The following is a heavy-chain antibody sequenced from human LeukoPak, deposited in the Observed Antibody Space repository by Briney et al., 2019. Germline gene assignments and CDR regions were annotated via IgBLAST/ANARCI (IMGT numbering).Heavy chain of an antibody. CDR3: GRGGDGIDV. CDR1: GFTFSSYA. Sequence: TGGSLRLSCAASGFTFSSYAMSWVRQAPGKGLVWVSRINIDETNAYADSVSGRFTISRDNAKNTLYLQMNSLRAEDTAVYFCGRGGDGIDVWGQGTTVIVSS. V-gene: IGHV3-74*01. J-gene: IGHJ3*01. CDR2: INIDETNA.